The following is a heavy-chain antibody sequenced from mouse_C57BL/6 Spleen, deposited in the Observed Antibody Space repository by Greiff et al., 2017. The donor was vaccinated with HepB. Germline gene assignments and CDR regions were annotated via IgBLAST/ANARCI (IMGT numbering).Heavy chain of an antibody. CDR1: GYTFTTYP. Sequence: VQLVESGAELVKPGASVKMSCKASGYTFTTYPIEWMKQNHGKSLEWIGNFHPYNDDTKYNEKFKGKATLTVEKSSSTVYLELSRLTSDDSAVYYCARRSNYVGGAMDYWGQGTSVTVSS. J-gene: IGHJ4*01. CDR3: ARRSNYVGGAMDY. CDR2: FHPYNDDT. V-gene: IGHV1-47*01. D-gene: IGHD2-5*01.